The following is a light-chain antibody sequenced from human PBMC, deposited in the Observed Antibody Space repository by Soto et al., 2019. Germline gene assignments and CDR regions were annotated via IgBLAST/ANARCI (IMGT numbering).Light chain of an antibody. CDR1: QSVSSSY. J-gene: IGKJ1*01. V-gene: IGKV3-20*01. CDR2: GAS. Sequence: EIVLTQSPGTQSLSPGERATLSCRASQSVSSSYLAWYQHKPGQAPRLLIYGASSRATGIPDRFSGSGSGTAFTLTISRLAPEDFAVYYCQQYGSSQTFGQGTKVEIK. CDR3: QQYGSSQT.